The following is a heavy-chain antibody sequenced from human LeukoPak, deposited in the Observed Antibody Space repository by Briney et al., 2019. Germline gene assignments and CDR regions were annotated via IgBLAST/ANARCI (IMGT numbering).Heavy chain of an antibody. CDR3: ARVDGCSGGSCYSYYGMDV. D-gene: IGHD2-15*01. V-gene: IGHV1-18*01. J-gene: IGHJ6*02. CDR1: GYTFTNYG. CDR2: ISAYTGNT. Sequence: ASVKVSCKASGYTFTNYGLTWVRQAPGQGLEWMGWISAYTGNTNYAQKLQGRVTMTTDTSTGTAYMELRSLRSGDTAVYYCARVDGCSGGSCYSYYGMDVWGQGTTVTVSS.